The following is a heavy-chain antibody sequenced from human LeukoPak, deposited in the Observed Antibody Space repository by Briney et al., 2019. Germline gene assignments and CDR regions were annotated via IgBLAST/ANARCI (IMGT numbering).Heavy chain of an antibody. J-gene: IGHJ6*02. CDR2: ISSSGSTI. Sequence: PGGSLRLSCAASGFTFSSYEMNWVRQAPGKGLEWVSYISSSGSTIYYADSVKGRFTISRDNAKNSLYLQMNSLRAEDTAVYYCARDGGYSSGSTYCYDSNGYSTKYYYYGMDVWGQGTTVTVSS. CDR3: ARDGGYSSGSTYCYDSNGYSTKYYYYGMDV. V-gene: IGHV3-48*03. D-gene: IGHD3-22*01. CDR1: GFTFSSYE.